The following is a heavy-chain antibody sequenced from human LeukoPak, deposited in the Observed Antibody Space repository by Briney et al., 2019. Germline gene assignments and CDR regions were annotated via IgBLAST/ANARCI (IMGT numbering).Heavy chain of an antibody. D-gene: IGHD1-26*01. J-gene: IGHJ6*02. CDR1: VYTFANYA. CDR3: ARDGRFIVADYYYGMDV. Sequence: GASVKVSCKASVYTFANYAMHWVRQAPGQSLEWMGWINSANGNTKYSQKFQGRVTITRDTSASTAYMELSSLRSEDTAVYYCARDGRFIVADYYYGMDVWGQGTTVTVSS. V-gene: IGHV1-3*04. CDR2: INSANGNT.